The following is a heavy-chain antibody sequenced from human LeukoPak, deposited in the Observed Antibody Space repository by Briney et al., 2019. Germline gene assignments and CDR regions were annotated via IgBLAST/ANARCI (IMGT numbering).Heavy chain of an antibody. Sequence: ASVKVSCKASGYTFTGYYMHWVRQAPGQGLEWMGWINPNSGGTNYAQKFQGRVTMTRDTSISTAYMELNRLTSDDTAVYYCARGFAGAGTRYFDYWGQGTLVTVSS. CDR3: ARGFAGAGTRYFDY. V-gene: IGHV1-2*02. D-gene: IGHD6-13*01. CDR1: GYTFTGYY. CDR2: INPNSGGT. J-gene: IGHJ4*02.